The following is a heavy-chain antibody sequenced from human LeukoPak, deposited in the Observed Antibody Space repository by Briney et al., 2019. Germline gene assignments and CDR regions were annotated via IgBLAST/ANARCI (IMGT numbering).Heavy chain of an antibody. CDR3: VRDMGYFQFDL. CDR1: GFTLSHYW. V-gene: IGHV3-7*01. D-gene: IGHD5-18*01. CDR2: NQEDGTFK. Sequence: PGGSLRLSCAASGFTLSHYWMTWIRQAPGKGLEWVGHNQEDGTFKDYAGSVRGRSTISRDNTKNSLFLQLNSLRAEDTAVYYCVRDMGYFQFDLWGQGTLVTVSS. J-gene: IGHJ4*02.